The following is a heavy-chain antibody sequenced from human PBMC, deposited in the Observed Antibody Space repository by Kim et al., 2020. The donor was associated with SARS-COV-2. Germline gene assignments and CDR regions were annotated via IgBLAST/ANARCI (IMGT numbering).Heavy chain of an antibody. D-gene: IGHD3-16*01. J-gene: IGHJ3*01. CDR3: AKEGYDPRRAFDL. Sequence: GGSLRLSCEASGFNFGDYDMHWVRQGPGKGLEWVSSISCNSGTKGYADSVKGRFTISRDNAKKSLFLQMQSLRPEDTALYYCAKEGYDPRRAFDLWGQGTMVTVSS. CDR1: GFNFGDYD. V-gene: IGHV3-9*01. CDR2: ISCNSGTK.